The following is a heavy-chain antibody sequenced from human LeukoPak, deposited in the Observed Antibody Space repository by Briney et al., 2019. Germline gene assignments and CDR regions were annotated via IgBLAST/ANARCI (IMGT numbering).Heavy chain of an antibody. CDR2: IIPIFGTA. Sequence: SVKVSCKASGYTFTSYGISWVRQAPGQGLEWMGGIIPIFGTANYAQKFQGRVTITADESTSTAYMELSSLRSEDTAVYYCAEGEYYYDSSGYYRGYNWFDPWGQGTLVTVSS. CDR1: GYTFTSYG. D-gene: IGHD3-22*01. V-gene: IGHV1-69*13. J-gene: IGHJ5*02. CDR3: AEGEYYYDSSGYYRGYNWFDP.